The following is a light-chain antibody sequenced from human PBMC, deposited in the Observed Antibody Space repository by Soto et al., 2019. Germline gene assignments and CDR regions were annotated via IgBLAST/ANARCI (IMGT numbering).Light chain of an antibody. J-gene: IGKJ1*01. CDR1: QSISSY. CDR3: QQSYSTPPT. V-gene: IGKV1-39*01. CDR2: AAS. Sequence: DVQMTQSPSSLSASVGDRFTVTCRASQSISSYLNWYQQKPGKAPKLLIYAASSLQSGVPSRSSGSGSGTDFTLTISSLQPEDFATYYCQQSYSTPPTFGQGTKVDIK.